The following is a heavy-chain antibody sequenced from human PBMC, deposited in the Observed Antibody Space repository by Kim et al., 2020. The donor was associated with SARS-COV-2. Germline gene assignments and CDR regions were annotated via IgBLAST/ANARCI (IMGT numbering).Heavy chain of an antibody. V-gene: IGHV4-59*03. Sequence: SETLSLTCSVSGGSINSYYWSWIRQPPGKGLEWIGYIHHSGSTNYNPSPTSRVTLSEDTTKTPSPPSRGSVSAPGTAAFFCAPGGLAAPNGFTPWVWG. D-gene: IGHD2-15*01. J-gene: IGHJ6*01. CDR1: GGSINSYY. CDR2: IHHSGST. CDR3: APGGLAAPNGFTPWV.